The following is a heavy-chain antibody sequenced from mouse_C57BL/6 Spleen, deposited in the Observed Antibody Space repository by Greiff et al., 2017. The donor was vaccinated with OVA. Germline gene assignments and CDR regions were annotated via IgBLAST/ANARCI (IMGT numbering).Heavy chain of an antibody. CDR2: INPNNGGT. CDR3: ARSAYYSNYVGFAY. CDR1: GYTFTDYN. Sequence: VQLQQSGPELVKPGASVKMSCKASGYTFTDYNMHWVKQSHGKSLEWIGYINPNNGGTSYNQKFKGKATLTVNKSSSTAYMELRSLTSEDSAVYYCARSAYYSNYVGFAYWGQGTLVTVSA. J-gene: IGHJ3*01. V-gene: IGHV1-22*01. D-gene: IGHD2-5*01.